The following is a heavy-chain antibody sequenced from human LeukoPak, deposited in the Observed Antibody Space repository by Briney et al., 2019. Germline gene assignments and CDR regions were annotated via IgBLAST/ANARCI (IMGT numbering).Heavy chain of an antibody. D-gene: IGHD3-3*01. Sequence: GASVKVSCKASGYTFTSYGVNWVRQAPGQGLEWMGWISAYNGNTKYAQRLQGRVTMTTDTSTSTAYMELSSLRSEDTAVYYCARGRATIFGVIIGDYFDYWGQGTLVTVSS. V-gene: IGHV1-18*01. CDR1: GYTFTSYG. CDR3: ARGRATIFGVIIGDYFDY. J-gene: IGHJ4*02. CDR2: ISAYNGNT.